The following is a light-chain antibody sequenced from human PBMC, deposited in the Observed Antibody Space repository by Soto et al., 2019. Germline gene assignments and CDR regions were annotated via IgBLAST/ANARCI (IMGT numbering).Light chain of an antibody. CDR2: DVS. Sequence: QSALTQPRSVSGSPGQSVTISCTGTSNDVGGYNYVSWFQQHPGKVPKLMVYDVSYRPSGVPDRFSGSKSGNTASLTISGLQADDEGDYYCCSYAGTYWVFGGGPKLTVL. CDR3: CSYAGTYWV. V-gene: IGLV2-11*01. J-gene: IGLJ3*02. CDR1: SNDVGGYNY.